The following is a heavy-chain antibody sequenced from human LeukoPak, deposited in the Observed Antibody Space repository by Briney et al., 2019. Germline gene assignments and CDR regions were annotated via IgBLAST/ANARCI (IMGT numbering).Heavy chain of an antibody. Sequence: SGPTLVNPTQTLTLTCTFSGFSLRTRGVGVGWIRQPPGKALEWLSLIYWNDDKRYSPSLKSRLTITKDTSKNQVVLTMTNMDPVDTATYYCAHREGYDSSGYHPYFDYWGQGTLVTVSS. J-gene: IGHJ4*02. D-gene: IGHD3-22*01. CDR3: AHREGYDSSGYHPYFDY. CDR2: IYWNDDK. CDR1: GFSLRTRGVG. V-gene: IGHV2-5*01.